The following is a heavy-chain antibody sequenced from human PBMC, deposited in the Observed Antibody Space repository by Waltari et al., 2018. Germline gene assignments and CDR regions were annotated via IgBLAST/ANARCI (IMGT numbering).Heavy chain of an antibody. D-gene: IGHD2-21*01. CDR1: GGTFSSYA. Sequence: QVQLVQSGAEVKKPGSSVKVSCKASGGTFSSYAISWVRQAPGQGLEWMGRPTPIFGTANYAQKFQGRVTITADNSTSTAYMELSSLRSEDTAVYYCARAMLFGPLGAFDIWGQGTMVTVSS. CDR3: ARAMLFGPLGAFDI. CDR2: PTPIFGTA. V-gene: IGHV1-69*13. J-gene: IGHJ3*02.